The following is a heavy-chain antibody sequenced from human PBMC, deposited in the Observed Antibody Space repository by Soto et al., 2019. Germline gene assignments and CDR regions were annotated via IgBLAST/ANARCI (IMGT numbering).Heavy chain of an antibody. V-gene: IGHV1-46*01. Sequence: QVQLVQSGAEVKKPGASVKVSCKASGYTFTSYYMHWVRQAPGQGLEWMGIINPSGGSTSNAQKFQGSVTMPRDTSTGTVYMELSSLRSEDTAVYYCARGRYCSSGSCFRWFDPWGQGTLVTVSS. CDR2: INPSGGST. CDR3: ARGRYCSSGSCFRWFDP. J-gene: IGHJ5*02. D-gene: IGHD2-15*01. CDR1: GYTFTSYY.